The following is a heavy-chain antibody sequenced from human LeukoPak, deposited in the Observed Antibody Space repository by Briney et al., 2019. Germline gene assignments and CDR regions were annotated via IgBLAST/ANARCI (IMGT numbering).Heavy chain of an antibody. CDR3: ARDRNSGYEFDY. J-gene: IGHJ4*02. D-gene: IGHD5-12*01. CDR1: GGSISSSSYY. V-gene: IGHV4-30-4*08. Sequence: TPSETLSLTCTVSGGSISSSSYYWGWIRQPPGKGLEWIGNIYFSGSTDYNPSLKSRVTISVDTSNNQFSLNLSSVTAADTAVYYCARDRNSGYEFDYWGQGTLVTVSS. CDR2: IYFSGST.